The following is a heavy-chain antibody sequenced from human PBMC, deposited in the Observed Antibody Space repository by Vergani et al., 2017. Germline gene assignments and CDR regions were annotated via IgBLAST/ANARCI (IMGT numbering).Heavy chain of an antibody. D-gene: IGHD3-10*01. CDR2: IIPIFGTA. CDR1: GGTFSSYA. CDR3: ARVGFGELRGEIDYYYMDV. J-gene: IGHJ6*03. Sequence: QVQLEQSGAEVKKPGSSVKVSCKASGGTFSSYAISWVRQAPGQGLEWMGGIIPIFGTANYAQKFQGRVTITADKSTSTADMELSSLRSEDTAVYYCARVGFGELRGEIDYYYMDVWGKGTTVTVSS. V-gene: IGHV1-69*06.